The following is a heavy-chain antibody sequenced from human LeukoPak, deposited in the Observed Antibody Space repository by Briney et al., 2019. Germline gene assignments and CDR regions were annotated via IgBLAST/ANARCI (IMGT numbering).Heavy chain of an antibody. CDR1: GFTFSSHA. J-gene: IGHJ4*02. D-gene: IGHD3-22*01. V-gene: IGHV3-23*01. CDR3: AKDPTMIVVVIPDY. CDR2: ISGSGGST. Sequence: GGSLRLSCAASGFTFSSHAMSSVRQAPGKGLEWVSSISGSGGSTYYADSVKGRFTISRDNSKNTLYLQMNSLRAEDTAVYYCAKDPTMIVVVIPDYWGQGTLVTVSS.